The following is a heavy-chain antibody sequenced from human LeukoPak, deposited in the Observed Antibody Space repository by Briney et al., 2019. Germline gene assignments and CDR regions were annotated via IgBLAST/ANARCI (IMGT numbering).Heavy chain of an antibody. CDR1: GFTFSGYG. Sequence: GRSLRLSCAASGFTFSGYGMHWVRQAPGKGLEWVAVISYDGSNKYYADSVKGRFTISRDNSKNTLYLQMNSLRAEDTAVYYCAKGRLGGSYYLGAFDIWGQGTMVTVSS. CDR3: AKGRLGGSYYLGAFDI. CDR2: ISYDGSNK. V-gene: IGHV3-30*18. J-gene: IGHJ3*02. D-gene: IGHD1-26*01.